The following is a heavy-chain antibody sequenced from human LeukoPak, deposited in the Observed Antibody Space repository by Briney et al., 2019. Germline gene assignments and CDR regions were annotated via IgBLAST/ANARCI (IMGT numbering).Heavy chain of an antibody. CDR1: GGSISSYY. V-gene: IGHV4-59*08. D-gene: IGHD3-22*01. CDR2: IYYSGST. Sequence: PSETLSLTCTVSGGSISSYYWSWIRQPPGKELEWIGYIYYSGSTNYNPSLKSRVTISVDTSKNQFSLKLSSVTAADTAVYYCARHKSRNAYYYDSSGYYLDDWGQGTLVTVSS. CDR3: ARHKSRNAYYYDSSGYYLDD. J-gene: IGHJ4*02.